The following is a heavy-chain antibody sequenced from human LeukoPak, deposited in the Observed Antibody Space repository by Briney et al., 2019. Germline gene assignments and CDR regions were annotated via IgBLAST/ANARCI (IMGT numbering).Heavy chain of an antibody. Sequence: SETLSLTCTVSGGSFSSSSYFWGWIRQPPGKGLEWIGEIHHSGRTNYNTSLKSRVTISVDKSKKQFSLNLSSVTAADTAVYYCARDARANYGAAFDIWGQGSMVTVSS. CDR2: IHHSGRT. D-gene: IGHD4-17*01. CDR3: ARDARANYGAAFDI. J-gene: IGHJ3*02. V-gene: IGHV4-39*07. CDR1: GGSFSSSSYF.